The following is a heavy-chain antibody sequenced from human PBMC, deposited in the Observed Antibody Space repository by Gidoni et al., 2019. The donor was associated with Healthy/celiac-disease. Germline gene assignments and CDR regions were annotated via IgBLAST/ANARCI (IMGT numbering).Heavy chain of an antibody. CDR2: INSDGSST. CDR3: ARVPVAAAVYFDY. J-gene: IGHJ4*02. CDR1: GFTFSSYG. Sequence: EVQLVESGGGLVQPGGSLRLSCAASGFTFSSYGMHWVRQAPGKGLVWGSRINSDGSSTSYADYVKGRFTISRDNAKKTLYLQMNSLRAEDTAVYYCARVPVAAAVYFDYWGQGTLVTVSS. V-gene: IGHV3-74*01. D-gene: IGHD6-13*01.